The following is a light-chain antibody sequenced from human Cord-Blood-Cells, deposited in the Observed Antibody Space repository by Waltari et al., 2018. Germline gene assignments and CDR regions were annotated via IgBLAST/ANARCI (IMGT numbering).Light chain of an antibody. CDR3: ETWDRNTRV. CDR2: LECSGSY. CDR1: SAHSSYI. Sequence: QPVLTQSSSASASLGSSVKLTCTLSSAHSSYIIAWHQQQPGKAPRYLMKLECSGSYNKGSGVPDRFSGSSSGADRYLTSASRQSEDEAEYYCETWDRNTRVFGGGTKLTVL. J-gene: IGLJ3*02. V-gene: IGLV4-60*03.